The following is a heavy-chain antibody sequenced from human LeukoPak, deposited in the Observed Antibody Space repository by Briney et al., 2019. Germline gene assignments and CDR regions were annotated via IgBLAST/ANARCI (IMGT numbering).Heavy chain of an antibody. D-gene: IGHD3-16*02. CDR2: INHSGST. Sequence: TSETLSLTCAVYGGSFSGYYWSWIRQPPGKGLDWIGEINHSGSTNYNPYLKSRVTISVDTSKNQFSLKLSSVTAADTAVYYCARNDYVWGSYRLNWFDPWGQGTLVTVSS. J-gene: IGHJ5*02. CDR3: ARNDYVWGSYRLNWFDP. V-gene: IGHV4-34*01. CDR1: GGSFSGYY.